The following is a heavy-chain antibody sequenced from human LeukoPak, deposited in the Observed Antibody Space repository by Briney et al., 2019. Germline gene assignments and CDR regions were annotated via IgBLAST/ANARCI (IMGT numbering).Heavy chain of an antibody. D-gene: IGHD3/OR15-3a*01. V-gene: IGHV4-59*01. Sequence: SETLSLTCTVSGGSISSYYWSWIRQPPGKGLEWIGDIYYSGSTNYNPSLKSRVTISVDTSKNTFSLQLSSVTAADTAASYSARDRTGYPDYWGQGTLVTVSS. CDR3: ARDRTGYPDY. J-gene: IGHJ4*02. CDR2: IYYSGST. CDR1: GGSISSYY.